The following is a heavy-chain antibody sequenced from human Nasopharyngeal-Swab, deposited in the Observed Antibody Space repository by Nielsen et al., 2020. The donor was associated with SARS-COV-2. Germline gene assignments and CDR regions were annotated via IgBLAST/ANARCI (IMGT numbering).Heavy chain of an antibody. CDR2: IIPILGIA. CDR1: GGTFSSYA. CDR3: ARASCSGGSCYLTGRRGFDY. D-gene: IGHD2-15*01. J-gene: IGHJ4*02. Sequence: SVKVSCKASGGTFSSYAISWVRQAPGQGLEWMGGIIPILGIANYAQKFQGRVTITADKSTSTAYMELSSLRSEDTAVYYCARASCSGGSCYLTGRRGFDYWGQGTLVTVSS. V-gene: IGHV1-69*10.